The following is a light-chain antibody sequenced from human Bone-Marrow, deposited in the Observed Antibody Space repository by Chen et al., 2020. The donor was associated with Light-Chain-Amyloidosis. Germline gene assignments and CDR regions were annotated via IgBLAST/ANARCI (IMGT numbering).Light chain of an antibody. J-gene: IGLJ3*02. CDR3: QSYQGSSQGV. CDR1: SGRIATNY. CDR2: EDD. Sequence: NFMLTQPHSVSESPGKTVILPCTRSSGRIATNYVQWYQQRPGSSPTTVIYEDDQRHSGVPDRFSGSIDRSSNSASLTISGLKTEDEADYYCQSYQGSSQGVFGGGTKLTVL. V-gene: IGLV6-57*01.